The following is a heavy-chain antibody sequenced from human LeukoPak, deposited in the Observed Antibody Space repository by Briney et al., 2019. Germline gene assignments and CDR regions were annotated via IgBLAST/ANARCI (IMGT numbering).Heavy chain of an antibody. J-gene: IGHJ4*02. CDR1: GYTFTGFY. Sequence: ASVKVSCKASGYTFTGFYMHWVRQAPGQGLEWMGWIDPNIGTTKYSQKFQGRVTMTRDTSISEVYVELSRLRSDDTAVYYCARLLEHYYFDASGYYDDDYWGQGTPIIVSS. D-gene: IGHD3-22*01. V-gene: IGHV1-2*02. CDR3: ARLLEHYYFDASGYYDDDY. CDR2: IDPNIGTT.